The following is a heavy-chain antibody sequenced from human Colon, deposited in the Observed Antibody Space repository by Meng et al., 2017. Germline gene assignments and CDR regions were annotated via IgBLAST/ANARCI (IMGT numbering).Heavy chain of an antibody. CDR1: GFTFNNYV. J-gene: IGHJ4*02. CDR3: AKDISTNSGYYYFDY. Sequence: SLKISCAASGFTFNNYVMHWVRQAPGRGLEWVSGISGNSGRIAYADSVKGRFTISRDSAKNSLYLQMNSLINEDTALYYCAKDISTNSGYYYFDYWGQGTLVTFSS. CDR2: ISGNSGRI. V-gene: IGHV3-9*01. D-gene: IGHD6-13*01.